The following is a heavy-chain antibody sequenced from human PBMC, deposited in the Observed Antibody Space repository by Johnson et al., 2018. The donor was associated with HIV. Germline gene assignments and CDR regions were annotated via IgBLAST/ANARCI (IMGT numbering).Heavy chain of an antibody. CDR1: GFTFSSYA. D-gene: IGHD3-16*01. CDR3: ARDRQSGGGDADAFDI. J-gene: IGHJ3*02. CDR2: ISYDGSNK. Sequence: QVQLVESGGGVVQPGRSLRLSCAASGFTFSSYAMHWVRQAPGKGLEWVAVISYDGSNKYYADSVKGRFTISRDNSKNTVYLQMNSLRAEDTAVYYCARDRQSGGGDADAFDIWGQGTMVTVSS. V-gene: IGHV3-30*14.